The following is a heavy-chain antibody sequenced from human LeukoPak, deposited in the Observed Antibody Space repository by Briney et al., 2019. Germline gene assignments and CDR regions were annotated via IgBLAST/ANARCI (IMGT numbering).Heavy chain of an antibody. D-gene: IGHD3-3*01. CDR2: IIPIFGTA. V-gene: IGHV1-69*13. Sequence: GASVKVSCKASGGTFSSYAISWGRQAPGQGLEWMGGIIPIFGTANYAQKFQGRVTITADESTSTAYMELSSLRSEDTAVYYCARGNYDFWSGYSTSNWFDPWGQGTLVTVSS. CDR1: GGTFSSYA. J-gene: IGHJ5*02. CDR3: ARGNYDFWSGYSTSNWFDP.